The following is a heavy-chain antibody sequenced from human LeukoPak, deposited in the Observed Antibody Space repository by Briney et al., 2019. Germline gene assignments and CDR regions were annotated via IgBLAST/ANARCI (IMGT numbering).Heavy chain of an antibody. J-gene: IGHJ5*02. V-gene: IGHV4-34*01. Sequence: SETLSLTCAVYGGSFSGYYWSWIRQPPGKGLEWIGEINHSGSTNYNPSLKSRDTISVDTSKNQFSLKLSSVTDADTAVYYCARALELRKTNWFDPWGQGTLVTVSS. CDR3: ARALELRKTNWFDP. CDR1: GGSFSGYY. D-gene: IGHD1-7*01. CDR2: INHSGST.